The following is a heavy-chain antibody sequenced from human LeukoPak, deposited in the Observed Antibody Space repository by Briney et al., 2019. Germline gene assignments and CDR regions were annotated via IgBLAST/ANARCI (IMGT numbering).Heavy chain of an antibody. CDR3: ASGRVVVPAAYFDY. CDR1: GGSVSSYY. Sequence: SETLSLTCTASGGSVSSYYWSWIRQPPGKGLEWIGYIYYSGSTNYNPSLKSRVTISVDTSKNQFSLKLSSVTAADTAVYYCASGRVVVPAAYFDYWGQGTLVTVSP. D-gene: IGHD2-2*01. CDR2: IYYSGST. V-gene: IGHV4-59*02. J-gene: IGHJ4*02.